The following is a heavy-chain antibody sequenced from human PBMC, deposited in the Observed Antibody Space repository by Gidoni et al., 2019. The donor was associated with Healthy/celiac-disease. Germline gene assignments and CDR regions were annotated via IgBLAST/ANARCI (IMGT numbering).Heavy chain of an antibody. CDR2: INHSGST. Sequence: QVQLQQWGAGLLKPSETLSLTCAVYGGSFSGYYWSWIRQPPGKGLEWIGEINHSGSTNYNPSLKSRVTISVDTSKNQFSLKLSSVTAADTAVYYCARRQLVRRSWFDPWGQGTLVTVSS. V-gene: IGHV4-34*01. J-gene: IGHJ5*02. D-gene: IGHD6-6*01. CDR3: ARRQLVRRSWFDP. CDR1: GGSFSGYY.